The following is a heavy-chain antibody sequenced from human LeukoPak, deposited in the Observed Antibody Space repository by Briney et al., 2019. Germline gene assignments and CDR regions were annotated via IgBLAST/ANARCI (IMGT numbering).Heavy chain of an antibody. Sequence: ASVKVSCKASGGTFSSYTISWVRQAPGQGLEWMGRIIPILGIANYAQKFQGRITITADKSTSTAYMELSSLRSEDTAVYYCARGMTDSDYSYHMDGWGKGTTVTASS. D-gene: IGHD1-14*01. J-gene: IGHJ6*03. CDR3: ARGMTDSDYSYHMDG. V-gene: IGHV1-69*02. CDR2: IIPILGIA. CDR1: GGTFSSYT.